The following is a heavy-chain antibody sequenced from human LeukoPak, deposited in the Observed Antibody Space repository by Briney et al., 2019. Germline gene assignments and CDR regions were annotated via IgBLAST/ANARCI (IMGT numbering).Heavy chain of an antibody. CDR1: GYTFTSYD. CDR2: MNPNSGNT. J-gene: IGHJ4*02. D-gene: IGHD3-10*01. Sequence: ASVKVSCKASGYTFTSYDINWVRQATGQGLEWMGWMNPNSGNTGYAQKFQGRVTMTRNTSISTAYMELSSLRSEDTAVYYCARGIDGSGSYYNRPFDYWGQGTLVTVSS. V-gene: IGHV1-8*01. CDR3: ARGIDGSGSYYNRPFDY.